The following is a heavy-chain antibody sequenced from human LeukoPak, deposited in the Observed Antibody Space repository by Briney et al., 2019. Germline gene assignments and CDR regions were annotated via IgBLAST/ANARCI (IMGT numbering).Heavy chain of an antibody. Sequence: GGSLRLSCAASGFTFSSYSVNWVRQAPGKGLEWVSSISTSSSYIYYADSVRGRFTISRDNAKNSLYLQMDSLRAEDTAVYYCARDTSPRIAAIYYDAFDIWGQGTMVTVSS. CDR1: GFTFSSYS. CDR2: ISTSSSYI. D-gene: IGHD6-13*01. V-gene: IGHV3-21*01. J-gene: IGHJ3*02. CDR3: ARDTSPRIAAIYYDAFDI.